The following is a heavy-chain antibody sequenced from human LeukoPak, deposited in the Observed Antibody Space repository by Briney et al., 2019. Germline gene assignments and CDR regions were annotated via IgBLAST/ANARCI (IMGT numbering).Heavy chain of an antibody. CDR1: GGSISSGGYY. J-gene: IGHJ4*02. CDR2: IYHSGST. Sequence: SETLSLTCTVSGGSISSGGYYWSWIRQPPGKGLEWIGYIYHSGSTYYNPSLKSRVTISVDRSKNQFSLKLSSVTAADTAVYYCARDLATIAAAGTVADYWGQGTLVTVSS. CDR3: ARDLATIAAAGTVADY. V-gene: IGHV4-30-2*01. D-gene: IGHD6-13*01.